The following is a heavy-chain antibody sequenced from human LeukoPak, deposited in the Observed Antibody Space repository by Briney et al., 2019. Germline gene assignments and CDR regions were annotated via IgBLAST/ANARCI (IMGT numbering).Heavy chain of an antibody. J-gene: IGHJ5*02. V-gene: IGHV4-59*08. Sequence: PSETLSLTCTVSGGSISSYYWSGIRQPPGKGLEWIGYIYYSGSTNYNPSLKSRVTISVDTSKNQFSLKLSSVTAAHTALYYCARFPTDWFDPWGQGTLVTVSS. CDR3: ARFPTDWFDP. CDR2: IYYSGST. CDR1: GGSISSYY.